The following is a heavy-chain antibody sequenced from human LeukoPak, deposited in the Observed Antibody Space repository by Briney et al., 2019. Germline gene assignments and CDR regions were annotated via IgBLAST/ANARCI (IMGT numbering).Heavy chain of an antibody. CDR1: GFTFSNSW. D-gene: IGHD2-8*01. V-gene: IGHV3-74*01. Sequence: PGGSLRLSCAASGFTFSNSWTHWVRQAPGKGLMWVSGIKDDGTTTFYADSVKGRFSISIDSAKNTLYLQMNSLTVDDPGVYYCGGVFDFWGQGALVTVSS. CDR3: GGVFDF. CDR2: IKDDGTTT. J-gene: IGHJ4*02.